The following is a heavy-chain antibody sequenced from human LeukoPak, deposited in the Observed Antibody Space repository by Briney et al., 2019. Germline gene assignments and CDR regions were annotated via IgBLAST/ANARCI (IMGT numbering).Heavy chain of an antibody. CDR2: ISAYNGNT. D-gene: IGHD4-17*01. CDR1: GYTFTSYG. CDR3: AREGYGDYHFDY. J-gene: IGHJ4*02. V-gene: IGHV1-18*01. Sequence: ASVKVSCKASGYTFTSYGISWVRQPPEQGLDWMGWISAYNGNTNYAQKLQGRVTMTTDTSTSTAYMELRSLRSDDTAVYYCAREGYGDYHFDYWGQGTLVTVSS.